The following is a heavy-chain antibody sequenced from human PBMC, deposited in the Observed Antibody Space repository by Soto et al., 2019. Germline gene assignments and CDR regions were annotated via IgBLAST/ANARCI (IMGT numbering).Heavy chain of an antibody. CDR1: GFTFSSYG. CDR3: AKGWVGYCSGGSCYYYYGMDV. V-gene: IGHV3-30*18. D-gene: IGHD2-15*01. CDR2: ISYDGSNK. Sequence: QVQLVESGGGVVQPGRSLRLSCAASGFTFSSYGMHWVRQAPGKGLEWVAVISYDGSNKYYADSVKGRFTISRDNSKNTLYLQMNSLRAEDTAVYYCAKGWVGYCSGGSCYYYYGMDVWGQGTTVTVSS. J-gene: IGHJ6*02.